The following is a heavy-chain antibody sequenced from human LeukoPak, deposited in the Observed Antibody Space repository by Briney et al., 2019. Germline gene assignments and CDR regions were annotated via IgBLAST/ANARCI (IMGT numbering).Heavy chain of an antibody. J-gene: IGHJ4*02. CDR2: IYYSGST. CDR3: ARDPGGYDSSGYFDY. Sequence: SETLSLTCTVSGGSISSYYWSWIRQPPGKGLEWIGYIYYSGSTNYNPSLKSRVTISVDTSKNQFSLKLSSVTAADTAVYYCARDPGGYDSSGYFDYWGQGTLVTVSS. D-gene: IGHD3-22*01. CDR1: GGSISSYY. V-gene: IGHV4-59*01.